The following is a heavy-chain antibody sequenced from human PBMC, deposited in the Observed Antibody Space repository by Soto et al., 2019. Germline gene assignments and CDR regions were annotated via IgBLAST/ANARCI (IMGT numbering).Heavy chain of an antibody. J-gene: IGHJ4*02. Sequence: GASVKVSCKASGFTFTSSAVQWVRQARGQRLEWIGWIVVGSGNTNYAQKFQERVTITRDMSTSTAYMELSSLRSEDTAVYYCAADPRYYDSSGYYLGYWGQGTLVTVSS. CDR3: AADPRYYDSSGYYLGY. CDR1: GFTFTSSA. D-gene: IGHD3-22*01. CDR2: IVVGSGNT. V-gene: IGHV1-58*01.